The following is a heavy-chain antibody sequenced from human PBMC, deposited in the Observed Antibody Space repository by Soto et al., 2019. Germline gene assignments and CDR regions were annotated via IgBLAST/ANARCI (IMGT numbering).Heavy chain of an antibody. Sequence: SETLSLTCTVSGDSITSNSYFWAWIRQPPGKGLDWIGSIYYSGTTYYNPSLKSRVTISVHRSKNQFSLELSSVTAADTAVYYCARGLITGSQYSGGWYYFDSWGQGTQVTVSS. CDR2: IYYSGTT. CDR3: ARGLITGSQYSGGWYYFDS. J-gene: IGHJ4*02. CDR1: GDSITSNSYF. V-gene: IGHV4-39*07. D-gene: IGHD1-26*01.